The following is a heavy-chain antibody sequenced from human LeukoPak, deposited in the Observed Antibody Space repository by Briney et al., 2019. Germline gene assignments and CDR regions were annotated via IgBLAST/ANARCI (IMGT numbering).Heavy chain of an antibody. CDR2: ISSSSSTI. D-gene: IGHD1-26*01. V-gene: IGHV3-48*01. CDR3: ARDLQGATTLYNWFDP. Sequence: GGSLRLSCAASGFTFSSYSMNWVRQAPGKGLEWVSCISSSSSTIYYADSVKGRFTMSRDNAKKSLYLQMNSLRAEDTAVYYCARDLQGATTLYNWFDPWGQGTLVTVSS. J-gene: IGHJ5*02. CDR1: GFTFSSYS.